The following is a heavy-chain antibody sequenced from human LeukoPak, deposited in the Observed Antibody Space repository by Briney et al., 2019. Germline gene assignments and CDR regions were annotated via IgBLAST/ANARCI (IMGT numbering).Heavy chain of an antibody. V-gene: IGHV1-18*01. CDR2: ISAYNGNT. Sequence: ASVKVSCKASGYTFTSYGISWVRQAPGQGLEWMGWISAYNGNTNYAQKLQGRVTMTTDTSTSTAYMELRSLRSDDTAVYYCARISDSSSWYVNWFDPWGQGTLVTVSS. CDR3: ARISDSSSWYVNWFDP. J-gene: IGHJ5*02. D-gene: IGHD6-13*01. CDR1: GYTFTSYG.